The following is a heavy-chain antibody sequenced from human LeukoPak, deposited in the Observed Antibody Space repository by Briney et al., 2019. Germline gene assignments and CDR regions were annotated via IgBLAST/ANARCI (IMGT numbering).Heavy chain of an antibody. J-gene: IGHJ1*01. Sequence: RSSETLSLTCTVSGGSISSYYWGWIRQPPGKGLEWIGYIYYSGSTNYNPSLKSRVTISVDTSKNQFSLKLSSVTAADTAVYYCARPDYSSSSTWWYFQHWGQGTLVTVSS. D-gene: IGHD4-11*01. CDR2: IYYSGST. CDR1: GGSISSYY. V-gene: IGHV4-59*08. CDR3: ARPDYSSSSTWWYFQH.